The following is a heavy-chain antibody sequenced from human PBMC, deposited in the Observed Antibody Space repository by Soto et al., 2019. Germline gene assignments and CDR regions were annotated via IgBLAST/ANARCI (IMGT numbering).Heavy chain of an antibody. Sequence: ASVKVSCKASGYTFTSYAMHWVRQAPGQRLEWMGWINAGNGNTKYSQKFQGRVTITRDTSASTAYMELSSLRSEDTAVYYCARGSKIWRYSGYGESPYYYYMDVWGKGTTVTVSS. CDR1: GYTFTSYA. V-gene: IGHV1-3*01. D-gene: IGHD5-12*01. CDR2: INAGNGNT. J-gene: IGHJ6*03. CDR3: ARGSKIWRYSGYGESPYYYYMDV.